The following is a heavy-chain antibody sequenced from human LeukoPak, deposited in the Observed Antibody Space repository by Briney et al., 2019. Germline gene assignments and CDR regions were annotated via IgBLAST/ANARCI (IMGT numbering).Heavy chain of an antibody. V-gene: IGHV1-46*01. CDR1: GYTFTSYY. Sequence: ASVKVSCKASGYTFTSYYMHWVRQAPGQGLEWMGIINPSGGSTSYAQKFQGRVTMTRDTSTSTVYMGLSSLRSEDTAVYYCARGEALWFGELSSGMDVWGQGTTVTVSS. D-gene: IGHD3-10*01. CDR3: ARGEALWFGELSSGMDV. CDR2: INPSGGST. J-gene: IGHJ6*02.